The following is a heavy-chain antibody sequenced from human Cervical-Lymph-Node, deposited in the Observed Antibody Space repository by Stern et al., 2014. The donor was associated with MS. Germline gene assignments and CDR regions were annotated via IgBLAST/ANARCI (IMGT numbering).Heavy chain of an antibody. J-gene: IGHJ6*02. CDR1: GGSISSGSYY. Sequence: QVQLQESGPGLVKPSQTLSLTCTVSGGSISSGSYYWSWIRQPAGKGLEWIGRIYTSGSTNYNPPLKSRVTISVDTSKNQFSLKLSSVTAADTAVYYCARVLGWLRPHYYYYGMDVWGQGTTVTVSS. CDR2: IYTSGST. CDR3: ARVLGWLRPHYYYYGMDV. V-gene: IGHV4-61*02. D-gene: IGHD5-12*01.